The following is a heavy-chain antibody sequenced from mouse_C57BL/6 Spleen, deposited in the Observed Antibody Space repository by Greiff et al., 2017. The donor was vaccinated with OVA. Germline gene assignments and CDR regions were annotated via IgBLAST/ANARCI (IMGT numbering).Heavy chain of an antibody. J-gene: IGHJ2*01. D-gene: IGHD1-1*01. Sequence: VQLQQPGAELVKPGASVKLSCKASGYTFTSYWMHWVKQRPGRGLEWIGRIDPNSGGTKYNEKFKSKATLTVDKPSSTAYMQLSSLTSEDSAVYYCGITTVVADDYFDYWGQGTTLTVSS. CDR2: IDPNSGGT. CDR1: GYTFTSYW. V-gene: IGHV1-72*01. CDR3: GITTVVADDYFDY.